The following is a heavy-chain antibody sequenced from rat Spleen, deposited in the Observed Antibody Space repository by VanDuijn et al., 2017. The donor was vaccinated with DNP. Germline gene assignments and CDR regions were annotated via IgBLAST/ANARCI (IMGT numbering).Heavy chain of an antibody. J-gene: IGHJ3*01. Sequence: EVQLQESGPGLVKPSQSLSLTCSVTGYSITSNYWGWIRKFPGNRMEWIGHISNSGSTSYNPSLTSRISIGRDTSKSQFFLHLNSVTTEETATYFCVRGTAGLTWFAYWGQGTLVTVSS. CDR3: VRGTAGLTWFAY. D-gene: IGHD1-4*01. V-gene: IGHV3-1*01. CDR1: GYSITSNY. CDR2: ISNSGST.